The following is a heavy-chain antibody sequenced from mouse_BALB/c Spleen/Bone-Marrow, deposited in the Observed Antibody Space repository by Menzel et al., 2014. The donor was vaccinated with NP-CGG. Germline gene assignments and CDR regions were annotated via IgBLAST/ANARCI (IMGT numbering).Heavy chain of an antibody. CDR2: ISSGGSST. CDR3: TRRPLQANSYFDC. Sequence: EVKVVESGGDLVKPGGSLKLSCVASGFTFSSYGMSWVRQTPDKKLEWVATISSGGSSTYYPASVKGRFTISRDNAKSTQYQQMSSLNSEDTAMYYCTRRPLQANSYFDCWGQGTTLTVSS. D-gene: IGHD3-2*02. J-gene: IGHJ2*01. CDR1: GFTFSSYG. V-gene: IGHV5-6*02.